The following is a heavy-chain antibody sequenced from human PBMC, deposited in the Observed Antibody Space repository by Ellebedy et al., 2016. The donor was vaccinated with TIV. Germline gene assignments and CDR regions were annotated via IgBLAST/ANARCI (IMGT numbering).Heavy chain of an antibody. CDR2: IKPDGSVT. J-gene: IGHJ4*02. CDR3: ASIRTENDY. D-gene: IGHD3-10*01. Sequence: GESLKISCAASGFTFSNYWMSWVRQAPGKGLEWVASIKPDGSVTYYADSVEGRFTISRDNAKNSLYLQMSSLRAEDTAVYICASIRTENDYWGQGTLVTVSS. CDR1: GFTFSNYW. V-gene: IGHV3-7*01.